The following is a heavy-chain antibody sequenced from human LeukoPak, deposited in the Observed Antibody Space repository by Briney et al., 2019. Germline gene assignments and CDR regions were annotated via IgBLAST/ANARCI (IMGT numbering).Heavy chain of an antibody. D-gene: IGHD3-10*01. CDR2: IYHSGST. CDR1: GYSISSGYY. V-gene: IGHV4-38-2*01. CDR3: ARHGFYYASGPLFDY. J-gene: IGHJ4*02. Sequence: PSETLSLTCAVSGYSISSGYYWGWIRQPPGKGLEWIGSIYHSGSTYYNPSLKSRVTISVDTSKNQFSLKLSSVTATDTAVYYCARHGFYYASGPLFDYWGQGALVTVSS.